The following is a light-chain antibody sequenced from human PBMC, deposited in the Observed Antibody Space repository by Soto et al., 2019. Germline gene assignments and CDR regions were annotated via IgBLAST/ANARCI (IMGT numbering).Light chain of an antibody. CDR2: GAS. CDR3: QQYGSSLWT. CDR1: QSVNSN. V-gene: IGKV3-20*01. J-gene: IGKJ1*01. Sequence: ETVMTQSPATLSVSPGERATLSCRASQSVNSNLAWYQQKPGQAPRLLIYGASSRATGIPDRFSGSGSGTDFTLTISRLEPEDFAVYYCQQYGSSLWTFGQGTKVDIK.